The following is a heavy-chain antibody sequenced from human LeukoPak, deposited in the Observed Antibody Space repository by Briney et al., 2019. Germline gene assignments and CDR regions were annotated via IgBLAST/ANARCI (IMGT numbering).Heavy chain of an antibody. CDR3: ASTPVIAGAGAHFDY. J-gene: IGHJ4*02. CDR2: ISFDGNTK. CDR1: AFAFSTYA. Sequence: GRSLRLSCAASAFAFSTYAMHWVRQAPGKGLEWVAVISFDGNTKYYADSVKGRFTISRDTSKNTLFLQMNSLRAEDTAVYYCASTPVIAGAGAHFDYWGQGSLVTVSS. V-gene: IGHV3-30-3*01. D-gene: IGHD6-13*01.